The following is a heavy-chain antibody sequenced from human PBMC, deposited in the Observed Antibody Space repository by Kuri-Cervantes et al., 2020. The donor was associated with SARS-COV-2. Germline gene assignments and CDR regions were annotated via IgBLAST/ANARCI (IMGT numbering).Heavy chain of an antibody. CDR3: ARGEAARGLMVVFKWRGAGPLHF. CDR1: GYTFTDYY. D-gene: IGHD3-10*01. V-gene: IGHV1-2*04. CDR2: INPNSGGT. J-gene: IGHJ4*02. Sequence: ASVKVSCKASGYTFTDYYMHWVRQAPGQGLEWMGWINPNSGGTNYAQKFQGWVAMTRDTSLSTAYMELSRLRSDDSAVYFCARGEAARGLMVVFKWRGAGPLHFWGQGTLVTVSS.